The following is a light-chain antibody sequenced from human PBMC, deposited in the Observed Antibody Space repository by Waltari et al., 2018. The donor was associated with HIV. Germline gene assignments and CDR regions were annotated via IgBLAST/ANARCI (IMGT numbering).Light chain of an antibody. J-gene: IGLJ2*01. CDR3: SSDTSSTYVV. Sequence: QSALTQPASVSGSPGQSITISCTGTSNDVGGYNYVSWYQQHPGKVPKLMINDVSNRPSGVSYRFSGSKSGNTASLTISGLQAEDEADYYCSSDTSSTYVVFGGGTKLTVL. CDR1: SNDVGGYNY. V-gene: IGLV2-14*03. CDR2: DVS.